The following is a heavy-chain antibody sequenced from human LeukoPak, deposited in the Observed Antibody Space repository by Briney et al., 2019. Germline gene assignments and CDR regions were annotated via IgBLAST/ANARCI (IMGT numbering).Heavy chain of an antibody. Sequence: GGSLRLSCAASGFTFSSYSMNWVRQAPGKGLEWVSSISISTTYIYYADSVKGRFTISRDNAKNTLYLQMNSLRAEDTAVYYCARSGSALSSYSSSWYSPHDRFLKYYYFDYWGQGTLVTVSS. CDR3: ARSGSALSSYSSSWYSPHDRFLKYYYFDY. CDR1: GFTFSSYS. V-gene: IGHV3-21*04. J-gene: IGHJ4*02. D-gene: IGHD6-13*01. CDR2: ISISTTYI.